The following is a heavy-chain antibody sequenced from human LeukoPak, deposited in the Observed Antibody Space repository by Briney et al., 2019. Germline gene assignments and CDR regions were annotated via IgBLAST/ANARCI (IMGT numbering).Heavy chain of an antibody. V-gene: IGHV1-18*01. D-gene: IGHD2-15*01. Sequence: ASVKVSCKASGYTFTSYGISWVRQAPGQGLEWMGWISAYNGNTNYAQKLQGRVTMTTDTSTSTAYMELRSLRSDDTAVYYCARDRDTNCSGGSCSKYYYYYGMDVWGQGTTVTVSS. CDR2: ISAYNGNT. CDR1: GYTFTSYG. CDR3: ARDRDTNCSGGSCSKYYYYYGMDV. J-gene: IGHJ6*02.